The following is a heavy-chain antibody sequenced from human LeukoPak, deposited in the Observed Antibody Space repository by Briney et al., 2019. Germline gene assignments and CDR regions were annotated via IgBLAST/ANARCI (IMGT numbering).Heavy chain of an antibody. V-gene: IGHV4-38-2*01. CDR3: AQQSLRSPDY. CDR1: GYSISSGYY. J-gene: IGHJ4*02. D-gene: IGHD3-16*01. Sequence: SETLSLICAVSGYSISSGYYWGWIRQPPGKGLEWIGNIYHSGSTYYNPSLKSRVTISVDTSKNQFSLKLSSVTAADTAVYYCAQQSLRSPDYWGQGTLVTVSS. CDR2: IYHSGST.